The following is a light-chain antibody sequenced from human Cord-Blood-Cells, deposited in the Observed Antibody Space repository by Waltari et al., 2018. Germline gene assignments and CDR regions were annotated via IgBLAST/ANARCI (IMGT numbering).Light chain of an antibody. V-gene: IGLV3-1*01. CDR1: KVGDKY. J-gene: IGLJ2*01. CDR3: QAWDSSPVV. CDR2: QDS. Sequence: SYELPQPPSVSVSPGQTASITCSGDKVGDKYACWSQQKPGQSPVLVIYQDSKRPSGIPERFSGSNSGNTATLTISGTQAMDEADYYCQAWDSSPVVFGGGTKLTVL.